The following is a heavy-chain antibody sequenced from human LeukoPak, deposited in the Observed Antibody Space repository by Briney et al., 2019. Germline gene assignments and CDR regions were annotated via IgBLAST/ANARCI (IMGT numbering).Heavy chain of an antibody. V-gene: IGHV4-39*01. CDR3: ARQHAPSGITMVRGVINYFDY. D-gene: IGHD3-10*01. CDR1: GGSISSSSYY. Sequence: SETLSLTCTVSGGSISSSSYYWGWIRQPPGKGLEWIGSIYYSGSTYYNPSLKSRVTISVDTSKNQFSLKLSSVTAADTAVYYCARQHAPSGITMVRGVINYFDYWGQGTLVTVSS. CDR2: IYYSGST. J-gene: IGHJ4*02.